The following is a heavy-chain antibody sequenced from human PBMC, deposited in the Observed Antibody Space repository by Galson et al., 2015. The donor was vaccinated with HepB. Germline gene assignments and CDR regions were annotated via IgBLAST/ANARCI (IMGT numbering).Heavy chain of an antibody. CDR3: ARDRADAFDI. Sequence: SLRLSCAASGFTFSSYSMNWVRQAPGKGLEWVSYISSSSTIYYADSVKGRFTISRDNAKNSLYLQMNSLRDEDTAVYYCARDRADAFDIWGQGTMVTVSS. CDR2: ISSSSTI. CDR1: GFTFSSYS. J-gene: IGHJ3*02. V-gene: IGHV3-48*02.